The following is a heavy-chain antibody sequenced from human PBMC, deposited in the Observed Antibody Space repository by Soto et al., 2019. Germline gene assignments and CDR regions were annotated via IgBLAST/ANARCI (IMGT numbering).Heavy chain of an antibody. CDR3: ARDFLGSRAPDDYYYYGMDV. J-gene: IGHJ6*02. CDR1: GFTFSTYA. CDR2: ISGSGGST. V-gene: IGHV3-23*01. D-gene: IGHD2-2*01. Sequence: GGSLRLSCAASGFTFSTYAMSWVRQAPGKGLKWVSAISGSGGSTYYADSVKGRFTISRDNAKNSLYLQMNSLRAEDTAVYYCARDFLGSRAPDDYYYYGMDVWGQGTTVTVSS.